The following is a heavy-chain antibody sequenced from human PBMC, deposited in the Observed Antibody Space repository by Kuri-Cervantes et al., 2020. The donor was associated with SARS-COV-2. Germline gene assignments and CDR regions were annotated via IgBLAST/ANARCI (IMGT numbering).Heavy chain of an antibody. CDR3: ARGDLGYYSGGSCYNWFDP. CDR1: GFTFSSYD. J-gene: IGHJ5*02. V-gene: IGHV3-13*01. Sequence: GESLKISCAASGFTFSSYDMHWVRQATGKGLEWVSAIGTAGDTYYPGSVKGRFTISRENAKNSLYLQMNSLRAEDTAVYYCARGDLGYYSGGSCYNWFDPWGQGTLVTVSS. CDR2: IGTAGDT. D-gene: IGHD2-15*01.